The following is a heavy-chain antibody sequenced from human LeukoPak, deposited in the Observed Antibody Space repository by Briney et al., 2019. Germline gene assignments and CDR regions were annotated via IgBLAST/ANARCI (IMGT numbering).Heavy chain of an antibody. V-gene: IGHV1-69*13. CDR1: GGTFSSYA. D-gene: IGHD3-22*01. CDR2: IIPIFGTA. CDR3: ARDPRKYYDSSGYHIDAFDI. J-gene: IGHJ3*02. Sequence: GASVKVSCKASGGTFSSYAISWVRQAPGQGLEWKGRIIPIFGTANYAQKFQGRVTITADESTSTAYMELSSLRSEDTAVYYCARDPRKYYDSSGYHIDAFDIWGQGTMVTVSS.